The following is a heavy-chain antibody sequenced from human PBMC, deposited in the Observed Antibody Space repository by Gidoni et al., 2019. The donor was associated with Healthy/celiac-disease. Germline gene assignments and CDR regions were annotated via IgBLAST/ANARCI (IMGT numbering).Heavy chain of an antibody. J-gene: IGHJ6*04. D-gene: IGHD3-3*01. CDR2: IYYSGST. CDR1: GGSLSSADYY. V-gene: IGHV4-30-4*01. CDR3: ARGITIFGVVIIPVGMDV. Sequence: QVQLQESGPGLVKPSQTLSLTSTVSGGSLSSADYYWSWIRQPPGKGLEWIGYIYYSGSTYYNPSLKSRVTISVDTSKNQFSLKLSSVTAADTAVYYCARGITIFGVVIIPVGMDVWGKGTTVTVSS.